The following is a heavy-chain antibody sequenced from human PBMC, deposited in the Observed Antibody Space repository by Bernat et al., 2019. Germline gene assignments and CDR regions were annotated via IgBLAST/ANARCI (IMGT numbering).Heavy chain of an antibody. CDR1: GASIRSNY. CDR2: FDYTGST. Sequence: QVQLQESGPGLVKPSETLSLTCIVSGASIRSNYWSWIRQPPGKGLEWIGYFDYTGSTNYNPSLKSRVTISGDTSRNQFSLKLYSVTAADTAVYYCAREISSAYYHFDYWGQGTLVTVSS. CDR3: AREISSAYYHFDY. D-gene: IGHD6-19*01. J-gene: IGHJ4*02. V-gene: IGHV4-59*01.